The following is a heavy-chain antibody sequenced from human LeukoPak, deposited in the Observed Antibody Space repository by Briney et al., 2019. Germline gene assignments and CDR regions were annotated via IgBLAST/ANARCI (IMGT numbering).Heavy chain of an antibody. CDR3: AKVGPAPLSYCTNGVCCFDP. D-gene: IGHD2-8*01. V-gene: IGHV3-23*01. CDR1: GFTFSSYA. CDR2: ISGSGGST. Sequence: GGSLRLSCAASGFTFSSYAMSWVRQAPGKGLEWVSAISGSGGSTYYADSVKGRFTISRDNSKNTLYLQMNSLRAEDTAVYYCAKVGPAPLSYCTNGVCCFDPWGQGTLVTVSS. J-gene: IGHJ5*02.